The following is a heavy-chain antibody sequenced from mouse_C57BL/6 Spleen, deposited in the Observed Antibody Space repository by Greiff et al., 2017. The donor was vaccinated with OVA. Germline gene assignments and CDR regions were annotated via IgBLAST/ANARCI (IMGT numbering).Heavy chain of an antibody. CDR3: TRLTTPYAMDY. J-gene: IGHJ4*01. Sequence: EVKLQESGEGLVKPGGSLKLSCAASGFTFSSYAMSWVRQTPEKRLEWVAYISSGGDYIYYADTVKGRFTISRDNARNTLYLQMSSLKSEDTAMYYCTRLTTPYAMDYWGQGTSVTVSS. V-gene: IGHV5-9-1*02. D-gene: IGHD1-1*01. CDR2: ISSGGDYI. CDR1: GFTFSSYA.